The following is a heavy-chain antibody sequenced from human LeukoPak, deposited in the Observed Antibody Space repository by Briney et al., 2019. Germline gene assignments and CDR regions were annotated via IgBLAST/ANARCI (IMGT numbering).Heavy chain of an antibody. D-gene: IGHD6-19*01. V-gene: IGHV1-58*02. J-gene: IGHJ4*02. CDR3: AADVSSGALDY. CDR2: IVVGSGNT. CDR1: GFTLTSSA. Sequence: SVYVSCKASGFTLTSSAMQGVRQARGQRLEWIGWIVVGSGNTNYAQKFQERVTITRDMSTSTAYMELSSLRSEDTAVYYCAADVSSGALDYCGEGTPVTVSS.